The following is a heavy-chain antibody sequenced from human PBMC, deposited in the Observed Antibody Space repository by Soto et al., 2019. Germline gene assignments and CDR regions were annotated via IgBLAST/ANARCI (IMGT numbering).Heavy chain of an antibody. J-gene: IGHJ4*02. V-gene: IGHV3-9*01. CDR3: AKGRTVTRPIPYYFDY. CDR1: GFTFDDYA. D-gene: IGHD4-17*01. CDR2: ISWNSGSI. Sequence: EVQLVESGGGLVQPGRSLRLSCAASGFTFDDYAMHWVRQAPGKGLEWVSGISWNSGSIGYADSVKGRFTISRDNAKNSLYLQMNSLRAEDTAVYYCAKGRTVTRPIPYYFDYWGQGTLVTVSS.